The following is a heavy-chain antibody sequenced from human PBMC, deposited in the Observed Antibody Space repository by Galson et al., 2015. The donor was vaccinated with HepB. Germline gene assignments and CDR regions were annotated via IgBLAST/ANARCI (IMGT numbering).Heavy chain of an antibody. Sequence: SLRLSCAASGFTFSSYAMHWVRQAPGKGLEWVAVISYDGSNKYYADSVKGRFTISRDNSKNTLYLQMNSLRAEDTAVYYCAREGTYSSGWYYYYYGMDVWGQGTTVTVSS. CDR2: ISYDGSNK. CDR1: GFTFSSYA. CDR3: AREGTYSSGWYYYYYGMDV. J-gene: IGHJ6*02. V-gene: IGHV3-30*04. D-gene: IGHD6-19*01.